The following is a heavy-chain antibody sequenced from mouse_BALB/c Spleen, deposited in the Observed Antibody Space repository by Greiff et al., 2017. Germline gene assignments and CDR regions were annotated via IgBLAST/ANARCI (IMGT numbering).Heavy chain of an antibody. CDR1: GFTFSSYT. J-gene: IGHJ1*01. D-gene: IGHD3-2*02. CDR3: TRDRGSFQGYCDV. Sequence: EVQLVESGGGLVKPGGSLKLSCAASGFTFSSYTMSWVRQTPVKRLEWVATISSGGSYTYYPDSVTGRFTISRDNAKNTLYLQMSSLTSEDTGMYNCTRDRGSFQGYCDVWGAGTTVTVSS. V-gene: IGHV5-6-4*01. CDR2: ISSGGSYT.